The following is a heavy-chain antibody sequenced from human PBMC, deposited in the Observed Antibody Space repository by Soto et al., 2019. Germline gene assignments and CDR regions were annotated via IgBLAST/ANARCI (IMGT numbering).Heavy chain of an antibody. D-gene: IGHD2-2*01. J-gene: IGHJ4*02. CDR2: ISSSGGVT. Sequence: GGSLRLSCAASGFTFSNYAMSWVRQAPGKGLECVSGISSSGGVTDYADSVKGRFTISRDNPKNTLYLQLNSLRAEDTAVYYCAKDVRRSSTSRNDYWGQGTLVTVSS. CDR1: GFTFSNYA. CDR3: AKDVRRSSTSRNDY. V-gene: IGHV3-23*01.